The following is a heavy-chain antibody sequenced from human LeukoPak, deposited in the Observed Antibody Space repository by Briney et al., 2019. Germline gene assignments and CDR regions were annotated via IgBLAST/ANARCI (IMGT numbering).Heavy chain of an antibody. CDR3: VSFYETY. Sequence: PGGSLRLSCAASGNYWMHWVRQVPGKGLVWVSHINSDGSWTSYADSVKGRFTISKDNAKNTVYLQMNNLRVEDTAVYYCVSFYETYWGRGTLVTVSS. D-gene: IGHD2-2*01. V-gene: IGHV3-74*01. CDR2: INSDGSWT. J-gene: IGHJ4*02. CDR1: GNYW.